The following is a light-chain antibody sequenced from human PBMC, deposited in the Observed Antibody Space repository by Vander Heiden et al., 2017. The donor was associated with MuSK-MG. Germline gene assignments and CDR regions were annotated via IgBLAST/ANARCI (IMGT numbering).Light chain of an antibody. CDR3: QQSYSTPRGT. CDR2: AAS. J-gene: IGKJ4*01. CDR1: QSISSY. Sequence: DILMTQSPSSLSASVGDRVTITCRASQSISSYLNWYQQKPGKAPKLLIYAASSLQSGVPSRFSGSGSGTDFTLTISSLQPEDFATYYCQQSYSTPRGTFGGGTKVEI. V-gene: IGKV1-39*01.